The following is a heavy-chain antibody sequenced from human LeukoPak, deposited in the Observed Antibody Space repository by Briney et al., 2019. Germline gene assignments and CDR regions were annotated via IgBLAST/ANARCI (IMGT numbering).Heavy chain of an antibody. Sequence: SETLSLTCAVYGESFSGYYWNWIRQPPGKGLQWVGTIYYSGTTYYSPSLKSRLTMSVDTSKNQFSLKLSSVTAADTAVYYCASLRERSYYARGFDYWGQGTLVTVSS. J-gene: IGHJ4*02. V-gene: IGHV4-34*01. CDR2: IYYSGTT. D-gene: IGHD1-26*01. CDR1: GESFSGYY. CDR3: ASLRERSYYARGFDY.